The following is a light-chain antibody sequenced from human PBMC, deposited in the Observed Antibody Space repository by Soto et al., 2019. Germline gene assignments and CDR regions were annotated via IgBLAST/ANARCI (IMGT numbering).Light chain of an antibody. Sequence: QSVLTQPPSVSAASGQKVIISCSGSMSNIGSNYVSWYQQVPGTAPKLLLYENFERPSGIPDRFSGSKSGTSAALGITGLQTGDEADYFCGSWDDTLSAVVFGGGTKVTVL. CDR1: MSNIGSNY. CDR3: GSWDDTLSAVV. V-gene: IGLV1-51*01. J-gene: IGLJ2*01. CDR2: ENF.